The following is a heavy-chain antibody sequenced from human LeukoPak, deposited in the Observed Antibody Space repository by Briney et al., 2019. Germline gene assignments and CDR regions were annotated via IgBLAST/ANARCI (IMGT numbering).Heavy chain of an antibody. Sequence: PSETLSLTCTVSGGSISSYYWSWIRQPPGKGLEWIGYIYYSGSTNYNPSLKSRVTISVDTSKNQFSLKLSSVTAADTAVYYCARGRYFDWLPSRPHFYYFDYWGQGTLVTVSS. CDR3: ARGRYFDWLPSRPHFYYFDY. D-gene: IGHD3-9*01. CDR1: GGSISSYY. V-gene: IGHV4-59*12. CDR2: IYYSGST. J-gene: IGHJ4*02.